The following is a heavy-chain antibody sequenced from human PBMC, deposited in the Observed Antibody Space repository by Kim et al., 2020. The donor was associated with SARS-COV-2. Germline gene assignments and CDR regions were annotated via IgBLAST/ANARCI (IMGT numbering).Heavy chain of an antibody. CDR3: ATLFRVAAALNDAFDI. CDR1: GFTFDDYA. D-gene: IGHD6-13*01. J-gene: IGHJ3*02. CDR2: ISGDGGST. Sequence: GGSLRLSCAASGFTFDDYAMHWVRQAPGKGLEWVSLISGDGGSTYYADSVKGRFTISRDNSKNSLYLQMNSLRTEDTALYYCATLFRVAAALNDAFDIWGQGTMVTVSS. V-gene: IGHV3-43*02.